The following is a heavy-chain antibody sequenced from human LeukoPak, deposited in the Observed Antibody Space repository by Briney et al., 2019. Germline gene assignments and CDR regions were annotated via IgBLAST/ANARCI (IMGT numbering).Heavy chain of an antibody. D-gene: IGHD1-20*01. CDR2: IYPGDSDT. V-gene: IGHV5-51*01. Sequence: GESLKISCKGSGYSFTSYWIGWVRQMPGKGLEWMGIIYPGDSDTGYSPSFQGQVTISADKSISTAYLRWSSLKASDTAMYYCASRITGTGGYFDYWGQGTLVTVSS. CDR3: ASRITGTGGYFDY. J-gene: IGHJ4*02. CDR1: GYSFTSYW.